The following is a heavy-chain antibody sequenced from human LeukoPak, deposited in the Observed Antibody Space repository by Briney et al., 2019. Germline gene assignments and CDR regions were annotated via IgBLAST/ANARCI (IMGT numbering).Heavy chain of an antibody. CDR2: MSFDGRNA. J-gene: IGHJ4*02. D-gene: IGHD3-22*01. CDR1: GLNFSSYS. Sequence: GGSLRLSCAASGLNFSSYSMHWVRQDPGKGLEWVAGMSFDGRNAYYADYVKGRFTISRDKSNNTLYLQMSTLRAEDTAVYYCARDYYYDTIPLGFWGPGTLV. V-gene: IGHV3-30*04. CDR3: ARDYYYDTIPLGF.